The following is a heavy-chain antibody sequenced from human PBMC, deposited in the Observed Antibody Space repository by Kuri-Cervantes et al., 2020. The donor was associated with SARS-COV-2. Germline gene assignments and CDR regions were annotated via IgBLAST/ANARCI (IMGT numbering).Heavy chain of an antibody. D-gene: IGHD3-22*01. Sequence: LSLTCAASGFTFSSYAIHCVRQAPGKGLEWVAVISDDGKKKYYADSVKGRFTISRDNSKNTVYLQMNSLRSEDTAVYYCAREGYYDSSGNYAATGMDVWGKGTTVTVSS. CDR2: ISDDGKKK. V-gene: IGHV3-30*04. J-gene: IGHJ6*03. CDR3: AREGYYDSSGNYAATGMDV. CDR1: GFTFSSYA.